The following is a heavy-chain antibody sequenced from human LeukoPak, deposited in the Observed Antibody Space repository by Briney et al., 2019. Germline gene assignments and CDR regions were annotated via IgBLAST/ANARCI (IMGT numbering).Heavy chain of an antibody. D-gene: IGHD3-3*01. Sequence: GASVKVSCKASGYTFTSYDISWVRQAPGQGLEWMGRIIPILGIANYAQKFQGRVTITADKSTSTAYMELSSLRSEGTAVYYCACSTYYDFWSGYYFYPWGQGTLVTVSS. CDR1: GYTFTSYD. CDR2: IIPILGIA. CDR3: ACSTYYDFWSGYYFYP. V-gene: IGHV1-69*04. J-gene: IGHJ5*02.